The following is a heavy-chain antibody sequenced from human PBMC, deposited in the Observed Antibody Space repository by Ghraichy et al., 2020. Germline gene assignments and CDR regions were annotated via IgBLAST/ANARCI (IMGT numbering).Heavy chain of an antibody. CDR2: ISAYNGNT. V-gene: IGHV1-18*01. Sequence: GESLNISCKASGYTFTSYGISWVRQAPGQGLEWMGWISAYNGNTNYAQKLQGRVTMTTDTSTSTAYMELRSLRSDDTAVYYCARDDIPKTGRFDYWGQGTLVTVSS. CDR3: ARDDIPKTGRFDY. D-gene: IGHD1-1*01. J-gene: IGHJ4*02. CDR1: GYTFTSYG.